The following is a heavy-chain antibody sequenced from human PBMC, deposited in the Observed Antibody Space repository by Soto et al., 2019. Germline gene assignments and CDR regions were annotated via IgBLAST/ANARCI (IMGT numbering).Heavy chain of an antibody. V-gene: IGHV1-69*13. Sequence: SVKVSCKASGGTFSSYAISWVRQAPGQGLEWMGGIIPIFGTANYAQKFQGRVTITADESTSTAYMELSSLRSEDTAVYYCAGGKRYYDFWSGYYSVPPYYYYYYGMDVWGQGTTVTVSS. CDR3: AGGKRYYDFWSGYYSVPPYYYYYYGMDV. CDR1: GGTFSSYA. D-gene: IGHD3-3*01. J-gene: IGHJ6*02. CDR2: IIPIFGTA.